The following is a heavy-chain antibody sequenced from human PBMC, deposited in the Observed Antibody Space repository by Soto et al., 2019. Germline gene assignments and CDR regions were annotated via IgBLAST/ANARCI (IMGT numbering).Heavy chain of an antibody. CDR1: GGSISRSSYY. D-gene: IGHD1-26*01. CDR3: ARDTVGAPWFDP. V-gene: IGHV4-39*02. Sequence: PAQTLSLTCTVSGGSISRSSYYWGCIRQPPGKGLEWIGSIYYSGSTYYNPSLKSRVTISVDTSKNQFSLKLSSVTAADTAVYYCARDTVGAPWFDPWGQGTLVTV. CDR2: IYYSGST. J-gene: IGHJ5*02.